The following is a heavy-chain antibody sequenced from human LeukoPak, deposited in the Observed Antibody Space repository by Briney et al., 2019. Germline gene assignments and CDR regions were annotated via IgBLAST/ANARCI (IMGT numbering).Heavy chain of an antibody. CDR2: IYYSGST. CDR1: GGSISSSSYY. V-gene: IGHV4-39*01. CDR3: ARSVLSVWGSYRYFDY. Sequence: SETLSLTCTVSGGSISSSSYYWGWIRQPPGKGLEGIGSIYYSGSTYYNPSLKSRVTISVDTSKNQFSLKLSSVTAADTAVYYCARSVLSVWGSYRYFDYWGQGTLVTVSS. D-gene: IGHD3-16*02. J-gene: IGHJ4*02.